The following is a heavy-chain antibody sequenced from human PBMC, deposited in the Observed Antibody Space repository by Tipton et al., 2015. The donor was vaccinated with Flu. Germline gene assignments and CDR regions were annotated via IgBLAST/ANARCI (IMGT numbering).Heavy chain of an antibody. Sequence: CLRLSCAASGFTFSKSALSWVRQAPGKGLEWVSAFGGNGGTYYADSVKGRFTISRDNSKNTLYLQMNSLRAEDTAVYYCAKEGGWELSSPHFDYWGQGTLVTVSS. CDR2: FGGNGGT. CDR3: AKEGGWELSSPHFDY. J-gene: IGHJ4*02. CDR1: GFTFSKSA. V-gene: IGHV3-23*01. D-gene: IGHD1-26*01.